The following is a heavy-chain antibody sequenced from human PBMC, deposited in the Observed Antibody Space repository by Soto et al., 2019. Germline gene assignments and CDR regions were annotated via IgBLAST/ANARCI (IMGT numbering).Heavy chain of an antibody. J-gene: IGHJ6*02. CDR2: ISFDGSTE. D-gene: IGHD3-10*01. Sequence: QVQLVESGGGVVQPGRSLRLSCAASGFTFISYAMHWVRQAPGKGLEGVAVISFDGSTEYYADSVKGRLTISRDNSKNTLYLQMNSLRSEDTAVYYCARSRHGSGSYTHFYYGLDVWGQGTTVTVSS. V-gene: IGHV3-30-3*01. CDR3: ARSRHGSGSYTHFYYGLDV. CDR1: GFTFISYA.